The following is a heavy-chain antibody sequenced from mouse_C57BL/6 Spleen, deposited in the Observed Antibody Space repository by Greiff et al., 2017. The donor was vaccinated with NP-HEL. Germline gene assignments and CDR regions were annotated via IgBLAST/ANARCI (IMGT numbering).Heavy chain of an antibody. J-gene: IGHJ1*03. V-gene: IGHV1-62-2*01. Sequence: QVQLKQSGAELVKPGASVKLSCKASGYTFTEYTIHWVKQRSGQGLEWIGWFYPGSGSIKYNEKFKDKATLTADKSSSTVYMELSRLTSEDSAVYFCAGRYDYDGALYWYFDVWGTGTTVTVSS. CDR1: GYTFTEYT. D-gene: IGHD2-4*01. CDR2: FYPGSGSI. CDR3: AGRYDYDGALYWYFDV.